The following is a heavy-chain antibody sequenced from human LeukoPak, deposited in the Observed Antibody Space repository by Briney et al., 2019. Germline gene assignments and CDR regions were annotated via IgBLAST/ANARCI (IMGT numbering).Heavy chain of an antibody. CDR3: AKGDSGSYFLFFDY. CDR1: GFTVSSNY. J-gene: IGHJ4*02. CDR2: ISGSGGST. V-gene: IGHV3-23*01. D-gene: IGHD1-26*01. Sequence: PGGSLRLSCAASGFTVSSNYMSWVRQAPGKGLEWVSAISGSGGSTYYADSVKGRFTISRDNSKNTLYLQMNSLRAEDTAVYYCAKGDSGSYFLFFDYWGQGTLVTVSS.